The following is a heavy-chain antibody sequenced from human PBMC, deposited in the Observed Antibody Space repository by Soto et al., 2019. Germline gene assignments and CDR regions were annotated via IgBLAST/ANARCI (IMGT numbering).Heavy chain of an antibody. V-gene: IGHV3-23*01. CDR2: ICCSGGRK. CDR3: AKHLGYCSGGSCYSYYYYYYMDV. Sequence: GGSLRLSCAASGFTFNTHGMHWVRQAPGKGLEWVAVICCSGGRKYYEDSVKGRFTISRDNSKNTLYLQMNSLRAEDTAVYYCAKHLGYCSGGSCYSYYYYYYMDVWGKGTTVTVS. D-gene: IGHD2-15*01. J-gene: IGHJ6*03. CDR1: GFTFNTHG.